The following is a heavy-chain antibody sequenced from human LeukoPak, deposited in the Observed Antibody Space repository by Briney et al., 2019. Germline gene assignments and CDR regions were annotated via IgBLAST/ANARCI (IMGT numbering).Heavy chain of an antibody. D-gene: IGHD7-27*01. J-gene: IGHJ4*02. CDR2: IYYSGST. Sequence: SETLSLTCNVSGFSLTIGYFWGWIRQPPGKGLEWIGSIYYSGSTYYNPSLKSRVTISVDTSKNQFSLKLSSVTAADTAVYYCARGFRGDNFDYWGQGTLVTVSS. CDR3: ARGFRGDNFDY. V-gene: IGHV4-38-2*02. CDR1: GFSLTIGYF.